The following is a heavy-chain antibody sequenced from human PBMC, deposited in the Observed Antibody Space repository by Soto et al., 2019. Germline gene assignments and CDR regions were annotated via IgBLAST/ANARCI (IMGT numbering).Heavy chain of an antibody. CDR2: INADSGDT. CDR3: ATRDYDILTGYLHI. Sequence: QAHLVQSGAEGRKPGASVKVSCQALEHTSTIYYIHWVRQARGQGLEWLGWINADSGDTTYAKDFRGRVTFTRDTSTSTFHMELSRLRLDDTAMYFCATRDYDILTGYLHIWGQGTLITVSS. D-gene: IGHD3-9*01. J-gene: IGHJ1*01. CDR1: EHTSTIYY. V-gene: IGHV1-2*02.